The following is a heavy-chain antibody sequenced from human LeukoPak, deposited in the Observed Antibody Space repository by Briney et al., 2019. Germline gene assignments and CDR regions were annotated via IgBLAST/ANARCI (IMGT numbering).Heavy chain of an antibody. D-gene: IGHD3-10*01. CDR2: ISAYNGNT. CDR1: GYTFTSYY. CDR3: AREGLNYYGSGSYYRTPNFDY. V-gene: IGHV1-18*04. J-gene: IGHJ4*02. Sequence: ASVKVSCKASGYTFTSYYMHWVRQAPGQGLEWMGWISAYNGNTNYAQKLQGRVTMTTDTSTSTAYMELRSLRSDDTAVYYCAREGLNYYGSGSYYRTPNFDYWGQGTLVTVSS.